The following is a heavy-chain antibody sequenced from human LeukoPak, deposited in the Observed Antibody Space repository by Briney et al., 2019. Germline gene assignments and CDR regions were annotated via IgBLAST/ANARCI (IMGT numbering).Heavy chain of an antibody. Sequence: PGGSLRLSCAASGFTFRNYAMSWVRQAPGKGLEWVSAIGGSGGTTYYADSVKGRFTISRDNSKNTLYLQMNSLRAEDTAVYYCAKVFGNWYLDYWGQGTLVTVSS. V-gene: IGHV3-23*01. D-gene: IGHD6-13*01. CDR3: AKVFGNWYLDY. CDR2: IGGSGGTT. CDR1: GFTFRNYA. J-gene: IGHJ4*02.